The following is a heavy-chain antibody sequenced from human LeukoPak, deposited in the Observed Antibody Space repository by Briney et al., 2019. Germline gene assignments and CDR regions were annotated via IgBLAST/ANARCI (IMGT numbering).Heavy chain of an antibody. J-gene: IGHJ6*03. CDR1: GDSISMHY. V-gene: IGHV4-59*11. D-gene: IGHD6-13*01. Sequence: SETLSLICSVSGDSISMHYWSWIRQPPGKGLEWIGYIDHTGSTNYNPSLNSRVTISRDTSKNHFSLELSSVTAADTAVYFCARGRVSSSSWSSTYYYYFYMDVWGKGTTVTVSS. CDR3: ARGRVSSSSWSSTYYYYFYMDV. CDR2: IDHTGST.